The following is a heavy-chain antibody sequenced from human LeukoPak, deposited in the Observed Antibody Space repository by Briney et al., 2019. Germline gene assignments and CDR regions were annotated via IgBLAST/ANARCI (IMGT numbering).Heavy chain of an antibody. CDR2: ISSSSSTI. J-gene: IGHJ6*03. Sequence: TGGSLRLSCVASGLIFDDYTMHWVRQAPGKGLEWVSYISSSSSTIYYADSVKGRFTISRDNAKNSLYLQMNSLRAEDTAVYYCARVRYYYYYMDVWGKGTTVTVSS. CDR3: ARVRYYYYYMDV. CDR1: GLIFDDYT. V-gene: IGHV3-48*01.